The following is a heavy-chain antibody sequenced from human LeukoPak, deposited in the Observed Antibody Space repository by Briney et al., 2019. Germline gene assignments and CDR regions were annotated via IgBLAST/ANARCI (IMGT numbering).Heavy chain of an antibody. V-gene: IGHV3-49*05. J-gene: IGHJ5*01. CDR2: IRSNSYGGTT. Sequence: KTGGSLRLSCTTSGFTFGDYAMSWFRQAPGKGLEWVGFIRSNSYGGTTEYAASVKGRFTISRDDSKGIAYLQMNSLNTEDTGMYYCAGDRWGITVRFFSWGQGTLVTVSS. D-gene: IGHD3-16*02. CDR1: GFTFGDYA. CDR3: AGDRWGITVRFFS.